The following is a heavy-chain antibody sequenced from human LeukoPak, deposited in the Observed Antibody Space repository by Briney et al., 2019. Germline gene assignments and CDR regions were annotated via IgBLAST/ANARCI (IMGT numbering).Heavy chain of an antibody. CDR3: ARLGYCSGGSCLDAFDI. D-gene: IGHD2-15*01. CDR2: IYYSGST. V-gene: IGHV4-39*01. CDR1: GGSISSISYY. J-gene: IGHJ3*02. Sequence: SETLSLTCTVSGGSISSISYYWGWIRQPPGKGLEWNGSIYYSGSTYYNPSLKSRVTISVDTSKDQFSLKLSSVTAADTAVYYCARLGYCSGGSCLDAFDIWGQGTMVTVSS.